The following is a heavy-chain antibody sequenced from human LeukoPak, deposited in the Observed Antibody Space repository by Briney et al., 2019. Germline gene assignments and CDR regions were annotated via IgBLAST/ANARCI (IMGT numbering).Heavy chain of an antibody. CDR2: ISSSGSII. CDR3: ARWGDIATAGDY. CDR1: GFTFSTYE. D-gene: IGHD6-13*01. Sequence: GGSLRLSCAASGFTFSTYEMNWVRPAPGKGLEWVSHISSSGSIIYYADSVKGRFTISRDNAKNSLYLQMNSLRAEDTALYYCARWGDIATAGDYWGQGTLVTVSS. V-gene: IGHV3-48*03. J-gene: IGHJ4*02.